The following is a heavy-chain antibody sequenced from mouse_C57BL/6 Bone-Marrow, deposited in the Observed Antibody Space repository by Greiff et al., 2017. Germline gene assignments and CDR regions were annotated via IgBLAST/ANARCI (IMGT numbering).Heavy chain of an antibody. CDR3: TTYRDYFDY. J-gene: IGHJ2*01. CDR1: GFNIKDDY. V-gene: IGHV14-4*01. CDR2: IDPENGDT. Sequence: EVKLMESGAELVRPGASVKLSCTASGFNIKDDYMHWVKQRPEQGLEWIGWIDPENGDTEYASKFQGKATITADTSSNTAYLQLSSLTSEDTAVYYCTTYRDYFDYWGQGTTLTVSS.